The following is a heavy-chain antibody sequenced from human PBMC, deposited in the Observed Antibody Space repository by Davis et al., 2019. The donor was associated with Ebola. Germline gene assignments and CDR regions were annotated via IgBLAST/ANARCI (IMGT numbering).Heavy chain of an antibody. CDR2: MNPNSGNT. Sequence: AASVKVPCKASGYTFTSYDINWVRQATGQGLEWMGWMNPNSGNTGYAQKFQGRVTMTRNTSISTAYMELSSLRSEDTAVYYCARHLMVRGVVYWYFYLWGRGTLVTVSS. CDR1: GYTFTSYD. V-gene: IGHV1-8*01. CDR3: ARHLMVRGVVYWYFYL. D-gene: IGHD3-10*01. J-gene: IGHJ2*01.